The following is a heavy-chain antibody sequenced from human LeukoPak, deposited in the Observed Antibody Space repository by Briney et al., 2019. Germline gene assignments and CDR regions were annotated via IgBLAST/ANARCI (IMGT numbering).Heavy chain of an antibody. CDR1: GYTFTSYA. CDR2: INAGNGNT. J-gene: IGHJ3*02. CDR3: ARRSLSDRFDI. D-gene: IGHD3-10*01. Sequence: ASVKVSCKASGYTFTSYAMHWVRQAPGQRLEWMGWINAGNGNTKYSQKFQGRVTITRDTSASTAYMELRSLRSDDTAVYYCARRSLSDRFDIWGQGTMVTVSS. V-gene: IGHV1-3*01.